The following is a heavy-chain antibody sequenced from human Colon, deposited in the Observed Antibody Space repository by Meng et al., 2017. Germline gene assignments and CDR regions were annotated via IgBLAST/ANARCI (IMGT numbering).Heavy chain of an antibody. J-gene: IGHJ5*02. CDR1: GLTFSDYW. V-gene: IGHV3-74*01. CDR3: ASLSPPVTEKWIDP. CDR2: MNVDGGSV. Sequence: VVSGWDLIHAVGTLDLSCAAAGLTFSDYWMNLVRQVPGNGLEWVARMNVDGGSVSYADSVKGRFTISRDNSKSTLYLQMNDLRVDDTAVYYCASLSPPVTEKWIDPWGQGTLVTVSS. D-gene: IGHD4-17*01.